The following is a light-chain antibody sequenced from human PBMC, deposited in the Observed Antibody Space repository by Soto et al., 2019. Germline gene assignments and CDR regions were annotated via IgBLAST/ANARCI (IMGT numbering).Light chain of an antibody. CDR3: QAWDRSTGV. J-gene: IGLJ1*01. CDR2: QDS. V-gene: IGLV3-1*01. Sequence: SYELAQPPSVSVSPGQTASIACSGDKLGDKYVCWYHQKPGQSPVLVIYQDSKRPSGIPERFSGSNSGNTATLTLSGTQPMDEADYYCQAWDRSTGVFGTGTKVTVL. CDR1: KLGDKY.